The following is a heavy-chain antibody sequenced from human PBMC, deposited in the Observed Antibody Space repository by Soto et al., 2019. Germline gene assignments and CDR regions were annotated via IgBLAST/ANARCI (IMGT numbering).Heavy chain of an antibody. CDR3: VKDESINWYSGHFRH. D-gene: IGHD6-13*01. V-gene: IGHV3-9*01. CDR2: INWNSGSI. Sequence: GGSLRRSWAASGFTFDYYAMHWVRQVPGKGLEWVSGINWNSGSIGYGDSVKGRFAISRDNAKNSLHLQMNSLSAEDTAFYYCVKDESINWYSGHFRHWGQGTLVTVSS. J-gene: IGHJ1*01. CDR1: GFTFDYYA.